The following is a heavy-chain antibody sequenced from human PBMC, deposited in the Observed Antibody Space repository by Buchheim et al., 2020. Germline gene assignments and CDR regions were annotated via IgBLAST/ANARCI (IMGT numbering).Heavy chain of an antibody. D-gene: IGHD4-11*01. CDR1: GYTFSGYY. J-gene: IGHJ6*02. V-gene: IGHV1-2*02. Sequence: QVQLVQSGAEVKKPGASVMVSCKASGYTFSGYYMHWVRQAPGQGLEWMGWINPNSGGTKYALRFQGRVTITRDTSMSTAYMELRSLISDDTAVYYCARDRDYSKFGYYYYGMDVWGQGTT. CDR3: ARDRDYSKFGYYYYGMDV. CDR2: INPNSGGT.